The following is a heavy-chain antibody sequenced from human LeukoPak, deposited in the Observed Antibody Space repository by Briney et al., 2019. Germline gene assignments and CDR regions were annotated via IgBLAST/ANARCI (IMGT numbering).Heavy chain of an antibody. CDR1: GGTFSSYA. Sequence: SVKVTCKASGGTFSSYAISWVRQAPGQGLEWMGGIIPIFGTANYAQKFQGRVTITTDESTSTAYMELSSLRSEDTAVYYCARARRYGDCVGEWFDPWGRGTLVTVSS. V-gene: IGHV1-69*05. CDR3: ARARRYGDCVGEWFDP. J-gene: IGHJ5*02. D-gene: IGHD4-17*01. CDR2: IIPIFGTA.